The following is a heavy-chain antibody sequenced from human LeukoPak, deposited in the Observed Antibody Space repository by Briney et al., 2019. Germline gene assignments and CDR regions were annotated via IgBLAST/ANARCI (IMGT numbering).Heavy chain of an antibody. CDR3: ARRSRNYGDYVWGPFDI. CDR2: IYHSGST. CDR1: GYSINSGYY. J-gene: IGHJ3*02. V-gene: IGHV4-38-2*02. Sequence: SETLSLTCTVSGYSINSGYYWGWIRQPPGKGLEWIGSIYHSGSTYYNPSLKSRVTISVDTSKNQFSLKLSSVTAADTAVYYCARRSRNYGDYVWGPFDIWGQGTMVTVSS. D-gene: IGHD4-17*01.